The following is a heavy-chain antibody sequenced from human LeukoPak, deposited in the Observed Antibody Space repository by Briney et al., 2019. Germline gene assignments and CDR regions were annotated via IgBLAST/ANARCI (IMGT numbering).Heavy chain of an antibody. CDR1: GFTFSSYT. D-gene: IGHD6-6*01. Sequence: PGGSLRLSCAASGFTFSSYTMNWVRQAPGKGLEWVSYISSSGSTTYYADSVKGRFTISRDNSMGTLFLQMNSLRSDDTAVYFCARDVNLRQLVDWGQGTLVIVSS. CDR2: ISSSGSTT. V-gene: IGHV3-48*01. J-gene: IGHJ4*02. CDR3: ARDVNLRQLVD.